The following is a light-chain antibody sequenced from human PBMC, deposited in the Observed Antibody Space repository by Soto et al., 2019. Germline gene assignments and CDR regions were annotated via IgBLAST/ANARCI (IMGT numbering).Light chain of an antibody. CDR3: QAWDSSTAV. Sequence: SYELTQPPSVSVSPGQTASITCSGDKLGDKYACWYQQKPGQSPVLVIYQDSKRPSGIPERFSGSNSGNTATLTISGTQAMDAAYYYCQAWDSSTAVFGGGTKLTVL. CDR2: QDS. V-gene: IGLV3-1*01. CDR1: KLGDKY. J-gene: IGLJ2*01.